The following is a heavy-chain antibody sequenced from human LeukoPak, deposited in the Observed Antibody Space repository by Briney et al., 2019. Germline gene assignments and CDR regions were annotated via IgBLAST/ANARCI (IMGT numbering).Heavy chain of an antibody. J-gene: IGHJ4*02. CDR3: ARGSRYGFYDY. V-gene: IGHV3-11*01. CDR2: ISSSGSTI. CDR1: GGSISSYS. Sequence: PSETLSLTCTVSGGSISSYSWSWIRQAPGKGLEWVSYISSSGSTIYYADSVKGRFTISRDNAKNSLYLQMNSLRAEDTAVYYCARGSRYGFYDYWGQGTLVTVSS. D-gene: IGHD3-22*01.